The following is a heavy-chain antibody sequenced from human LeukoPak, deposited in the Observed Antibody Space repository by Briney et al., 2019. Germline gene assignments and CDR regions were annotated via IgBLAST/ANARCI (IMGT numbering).Heavy chain of an antibody. J-gene: IGHJ4*02. V-gene: IGHV4-61*01. CDR1: GGSVSSGSYY. Sequence: PSETLSLTCTVSGGSVSSGSYYWSWIRQPPGKGLEWIGYIYYSASTNYNPSLKSRVTISVDTSNNQFSLKLSSVTAADTAVYYCARGSSGIRFDYWGQGTLVTVSS. CDR2: IYYSAST. D-gene: IGHD1-14*01. CDR3: ARGSSGIRFDY.